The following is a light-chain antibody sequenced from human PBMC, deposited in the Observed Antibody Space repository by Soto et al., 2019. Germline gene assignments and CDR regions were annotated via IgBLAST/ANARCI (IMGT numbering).Light chain of an antibody. J-gene: IGLJ3*02. CDR1: SSNLGAGYD. V-gene: IGLV1-40*01. Sequence: QAVVTQPPSVSGSPGQRVTISCTGNSSNLGAGYDVHWYQQLPGTAPKVVIYGNRNRPSGVPERFSGSKSGTSASLAITGLQAEDEADYYCQAYDYSLTASVFGGGTKLTVL. CDR2: GNR. CDR3: QAYDYSLTASV.